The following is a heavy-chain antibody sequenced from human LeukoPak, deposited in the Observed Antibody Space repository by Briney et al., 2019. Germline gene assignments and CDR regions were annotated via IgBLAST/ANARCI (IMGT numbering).Heavy chain of an antibody. CDR1: GGSVSSGSYY. J-gene: IGHJ4*02. CDR2: IFHSGST. CDR3: ARSPRGGAVAGILNFDY. V-gene: IGHV4-61*01. D-gene: IGHD6-19*01. Sequence: SETLSLTCTVSGGSVSSGSYYWSWIRQPPGKGLEWIGYIFHSGSTNYNPSLKSRVTISVDTSKNQFSLKVSSVTAADTAVYYCARSPRGGAVAGILNFDYWGQGTLVTVSS.